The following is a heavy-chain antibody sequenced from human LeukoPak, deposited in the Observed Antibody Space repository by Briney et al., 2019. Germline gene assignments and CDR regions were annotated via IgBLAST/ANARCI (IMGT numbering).Heavy chain of an antibody. D-gene: IGHD6-19*01. V-gene: IGHV4-4*07. Sequence: SETLSLTCTVSGGSISSYYWSWIRQPAGKGLEWIGRIYTSGSTNYNPSLKSRVTMSVDESKNQFSLRVHFVSAADTAVYYCASTRRAAVAGRFDSWGQGTLVTVSS. CDR3: ASTRRAAVAGRFDS. CDR1: GGSISSYY. CDR2: IYTSGST. J-gene: IGHJ4*02.